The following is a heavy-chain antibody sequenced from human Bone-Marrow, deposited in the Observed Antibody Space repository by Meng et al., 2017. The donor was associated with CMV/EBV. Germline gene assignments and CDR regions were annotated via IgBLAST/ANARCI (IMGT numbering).Heavy chain of an antibody. J-gene: IGHJ5*02. CDR3: ARDQNAFDP. CDR1: GGPGSSYA. V-gene: IGHV1-69*10. CDR2: IIPILGIA. Sequence: KVACKASGGPGSSYAISWVRQAPGQRLEWMGGIIPILGIANYAQKFQGRVTITADKSTSTAYMALSSLRAEDTAVYYCARDQNAFDPWGQGTLVTVSS.